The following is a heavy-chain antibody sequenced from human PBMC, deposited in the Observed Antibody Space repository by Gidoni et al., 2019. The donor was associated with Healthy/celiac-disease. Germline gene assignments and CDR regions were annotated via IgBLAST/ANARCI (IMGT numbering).Heavy chain of an antibody. CDR2: IYYSGST. J-gene: IGHJ4*02. V-gene: IGHV4-39*01. Sequence: QLQRQEPGPGLGKTSENLSLTCTVSGGSISSRSYYWGWIRQPPGKGLEWIGRIYYSGSTYYNPSLKSRVTISVDTSKNQFSLKLSSVTAADTAVYYCARQGYGGNSYYFDYWGQGTLVTVSS. CDR3: ARQGYGGNSYYFDY. CDR1: GGSISSRSYY. D-gene: IGHD4-17*01.